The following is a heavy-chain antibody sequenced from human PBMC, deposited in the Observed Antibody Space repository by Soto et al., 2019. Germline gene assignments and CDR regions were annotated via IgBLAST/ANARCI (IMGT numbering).Heavy chain of an antibody. D-gene: IGHD3-10*01. V-gene: IGHV1-3*01. CDR1: GYTFTSYA. Sequence: ASVKVSCKASGYTFTSYAMHWVRQAPGQRXEWMGWINAGNGNTKYSQKFQGRVTITRDTSASTAYMELSSLRSEDAAVYYCARDGILYYYGSGNYYYYYGMDVWGQGTTVTVSS. CDR3: ARDGILYYYGSGNYYYYYGMDV. J-gene: IGHJ6*02. CDR2: INAGNGNT.